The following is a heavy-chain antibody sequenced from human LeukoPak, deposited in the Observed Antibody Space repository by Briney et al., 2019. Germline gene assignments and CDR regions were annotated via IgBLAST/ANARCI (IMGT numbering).Heavy chain of an antibody. CDR1: GFTFSSYA. CDR2: ITGSGAST. J-gene: IGHJ4*02. D-gene: IGHD3-22*01. V-gene: IGHV3-23*01. CDR3: AKLDYYDTH. Sequence: GGSLRLSCAASGFTFSSYAMSWVRQAPGKGLEWVSSITGSGASTYYADSVKGRFTISRDNSKNTPYLQMNSLRAEDMAVYFCAKLDYYDTHWGQGTLVTVSS.